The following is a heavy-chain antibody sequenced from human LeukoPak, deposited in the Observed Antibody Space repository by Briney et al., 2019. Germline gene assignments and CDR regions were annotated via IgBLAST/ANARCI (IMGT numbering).Heavy chain of an antibody. J-gene: IGHJ6*04. V-gene: IGHV1-46*01. D-gene: IGHD3-10*01. CDR1: GYTFTSYY. Sequence: GASVKVSCKASGYTFTSYYMHWVRQAPGQGLEWMGIINPSGGSTSYAQKFQGRVTMTRDMSTSTVYMELSSLRSEDTAVYYCARADFYYGSGTSLDVWGKGTTVTISS. CDR3: ARADFYYGSGTSLDV. CDR2: INPSGGST.